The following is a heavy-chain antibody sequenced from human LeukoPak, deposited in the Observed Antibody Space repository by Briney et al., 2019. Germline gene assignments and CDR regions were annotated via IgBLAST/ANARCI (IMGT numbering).Heavy chain of an antibody. D-gene: IGHD3-16*02. Sequence: GGSVRLSCAASGFTFSHYWIHWVRQAPGKGLVWVSLIHSDGGTTNYADSVKGRFTNSRDTAKNPVYLQMNSLRFEDTAVSYCARHIYRIAEWGQGPLVTVPS. V-gene: IGHV3-74*01. CDR2: IHSDGGTT. CDR1: GFTFSHYW. J-gene: IGHJ1*01. CDR3: ARHIYRIAE.